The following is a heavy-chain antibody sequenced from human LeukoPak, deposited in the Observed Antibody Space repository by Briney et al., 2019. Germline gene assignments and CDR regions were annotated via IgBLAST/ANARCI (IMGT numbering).Heavy chain of an antibody. CDR3: ARVGGIAVPTWFDP. J-gene: IGHJ5*02. Sequence: KASETLSLTCTVSGVSISSYYWSWIRQPPGKGLEWIGNIYYSGSTHYNPSLKSRVTISVDTSKNQFSLRLSSVTAADTAVYYCARVGGIAVPTWFDPWGQGTLVTVSS. CDR1: GVSISSYY. CDR2: IYYSGST. D-gene: IGHD6-19*01. V-gene: IGHV4-59*01.